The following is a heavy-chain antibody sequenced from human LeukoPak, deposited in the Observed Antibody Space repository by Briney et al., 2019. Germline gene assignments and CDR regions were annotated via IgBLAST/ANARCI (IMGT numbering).Heavy chain of an antibody. D-gene: IGHD3-10*01. CDR1: GYIFTSYD. CDR2: MNPNSGNT. Sequence: GASVKVSCKASGYIFTSYDINWVRQATGQGLEWMGWMNPNSGNTGHAQKFQGRVTMTRNTSISTAYMELSSLRSEDTAVYYCARLITMVRGVKRYYFDYWGQGTLVTVSS. V-gene: IGHV1-8*01. CDR3: ARLITMVRGVKRYYFDY. J-gene: IGHJ4*02.